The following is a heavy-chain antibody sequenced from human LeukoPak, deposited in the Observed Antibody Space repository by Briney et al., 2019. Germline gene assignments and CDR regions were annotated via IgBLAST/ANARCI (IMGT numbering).Heavy chain of an antibody. CDR3: ARDGAPFDY. V-gene: IGHV3-7*03. CDR1: RFTFRSYW. CDR2: IKQDGSEK. D-gene: IGHD3-16*01. Sequence: GGSLRLSCAASRFTFRSYWISWVRQAPGKGLEWVANIKQDGSEKYYVDSVKGRFTISRDNAKNSLYLQMNSLRAEDTAVYYCARDGAPFDYWGQGTLVTVSS. J-gene: IGHJ4*02.